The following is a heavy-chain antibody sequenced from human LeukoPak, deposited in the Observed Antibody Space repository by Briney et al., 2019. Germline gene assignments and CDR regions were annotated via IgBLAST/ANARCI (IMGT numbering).Heavy chain of an antibody. CDR1: GYTFTNYE. CDR2: MNPNSGDT. Sequence: GASVKVSCKASGYTFTNYEINWVRQATGQGLEWMGWMNPNSGDTAYAQKFQGRITMTRSTSISTAYMELSSLRSEDTAVYYCARGFKGYDFWSGYYGSSDYWGQGTLVTVSS. J-gene: IGHJ4*02. D-gene: IGHD3-3*01. V-gene: IGHV1-8*01. CDR3: ARGFKGYDFWSGYYGSSDY.